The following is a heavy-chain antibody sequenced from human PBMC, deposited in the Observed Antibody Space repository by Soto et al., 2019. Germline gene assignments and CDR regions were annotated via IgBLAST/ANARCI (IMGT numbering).Heavy chain of an antibody. V-gene: IGHV5-51*01. Sequence: GESLKISCKVSGYSFTSYWIGWVRQMPGRGLEWMGIIYPGDSDTRYSPSFQGQVTISADKSISTAYLQWSSLKASDTAMYYCARQYYDYIWGSYRPPVDSYYYLDVWGKGTTVTVSS. CDR1: GYSFTSYW. J-gene: IGHJ6*03. CDR2: IYPGDSDT. CDR3: ARQYYDYIWGSYRPPVDSYYYLDV. D-gene: IGHD3-16*02.